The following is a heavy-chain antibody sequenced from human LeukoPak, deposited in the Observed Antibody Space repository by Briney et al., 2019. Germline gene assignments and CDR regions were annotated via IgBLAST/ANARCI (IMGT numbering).Heavy chain of an antibody. D-gene: IGHD2-2*02. CDR3: ARRYCSSTSCYSAPSPDAFDI. V-gene: IGHV5-51*01. J-gene: IGHJ3*02. CDR2: IYPGDSDT. Sequence: GESLKISCKGSGYSFTSHWIGWVRQMPGKGLEWMGIIYPGDSDTRYSPSFQGQVTISADKSISTAYLQWSSLKASDTAMYYCARRYCSSTSCYSAPSPDAFDIWGQGTMVTVSS. CDR1: GYSFTSHW.